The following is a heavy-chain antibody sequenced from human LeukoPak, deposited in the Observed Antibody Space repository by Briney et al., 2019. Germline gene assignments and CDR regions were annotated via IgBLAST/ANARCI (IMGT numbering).Heavy chain of an antibody. J-gene: IGHJ4*02. D-gene: IGHD5-12*01. CDR1: GFTFRDYE. CDR2: ISCGGYTA. V-gene: IGHV3-48*03. Sequence: GGSLRLSCAASGFTFRDYEMNWVPEAPGKGLEWRSYISCGGYTADYAVSVKGRFTISRDNAKNSVYLQMHSLRAEGTGLYYCARSKRDIVAMIGYWGQGTLVAVSS. CDR3: ARSKRDIVAMIGY.